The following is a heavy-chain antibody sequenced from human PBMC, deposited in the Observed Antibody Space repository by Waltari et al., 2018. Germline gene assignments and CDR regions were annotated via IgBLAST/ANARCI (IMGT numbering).Heavy chain of an antibody. Sequence: EVQLVESGGGLVKPGGSLRLSCAASGFTFSYYSMNWVRQAPGKGVGWVASSSSSSSDIYYPDSVKGRFTIYRDNAKNSLYLQMNSRRVEDTAVYYCARPYCSSTSCYFYGMDVWGQGTTVTVSS. J-gene: IGHJ6*02. D-gene: IGHD2-2*01. CDR2: SSSSSSDI. CDR3: ARPYCSSTSCYFYGMDV. CDR1: GFTFSYYS. V-gene: IGHV3-21*01.